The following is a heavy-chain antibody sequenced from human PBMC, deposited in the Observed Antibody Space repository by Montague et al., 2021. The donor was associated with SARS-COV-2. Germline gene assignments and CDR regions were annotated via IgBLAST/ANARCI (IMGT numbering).Heavy chain of an antibody. V-gene: IGHV6-1*01. CDR1: GDSVWSNTAA. CDR2: TNYRSKWTS. D-gene: IGHD4-17*01. Sequence: CAISGDSVWSNTAAWNWIRQSPSGGLEWLGRTNYRSKWTSGYATSVEGRISIDPDTFKNQFFLHLRSVTPEDTGVYYCVRDTGSAQAGFDAWGQGTLVTVSS. J-gene: IGHJ4*02. CDR3: VRDTGSAQAGFDA.